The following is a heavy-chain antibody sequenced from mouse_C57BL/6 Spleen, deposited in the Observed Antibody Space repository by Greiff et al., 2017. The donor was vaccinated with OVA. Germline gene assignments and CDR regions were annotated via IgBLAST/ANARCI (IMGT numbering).Heavy chain of an antibody. D-gene: IGHD2-1*01. CDR2: INPSNGGT. CDR1: GYTFTSYW. CDR3: ARSPLLWSPYWYFDV. Sequence: QVQLQQPGPELVKPGASVKLSCKASGYTFTSYWMHWVKQRPGQGLEWIGNINPSNGGTNYNEKFKSKATLTVDKSSSTAYMQLSSLTSEDSAVYYCARSPLLWSPYWYFDVWGTGTTVTVSS. V-gene: IGHV1-53*01. J-gene: IGHJ1*03.